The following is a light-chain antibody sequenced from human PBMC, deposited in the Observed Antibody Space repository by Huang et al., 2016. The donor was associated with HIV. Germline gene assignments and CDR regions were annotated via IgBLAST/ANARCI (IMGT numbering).Light chain of an antibody. V-gene: IGKV1-39*01. CDR2: DSS. CDR1: QPINTY. CDR3: QQSYSMPIT. Sequence: DIQVTQSPSSLSASVGDRVTITCRASQPINTYLNWYQQKPGKAPKLLIYDSSILQSGVPSRFSGSGSGTDFTLTISSLQPEDFATYYCQQSYSMPITFGLGTRLEI. J-gene: IGKJ5*01.